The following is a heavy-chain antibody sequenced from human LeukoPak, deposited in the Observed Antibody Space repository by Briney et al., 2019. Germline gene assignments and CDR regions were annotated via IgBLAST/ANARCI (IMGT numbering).Heavy chain of an antibody. V-gene: IGHV3-74*01. CDR2: INSDGSSK. Sequence: PGGSLRLSCAASAFTFSSYWMHWVRQAPGKGLVWVSRINSDGSSKSYADFVKGRFTISRDNAKNTLYLQMNSLRAEDTAVYYCARDLRRGYYFDYWGQGTLVTVSS. J-gene: IGHJ4*02. CDR3: ARDLRRGYYFDY. CDR1: AFTFSSYW.